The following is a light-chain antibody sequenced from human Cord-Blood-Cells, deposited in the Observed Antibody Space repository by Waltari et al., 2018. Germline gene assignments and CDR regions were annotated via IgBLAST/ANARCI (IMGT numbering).Light chain of an antibody. Sequence: DIVMTQCQHPLPVTPGEQSSISCRSSQSLLHSNGYNYLDWYLQKPGQSPQLLIYLGSNRASGVPDRFSGSGSGTDFTLKISRVEAEDVGVYYCMQALQTPPTFGQGTKLEIK. CDR1: QSLLHSNGYNY. CDR2: LGS. CDR3: MQALQTPPT. V-gene: IGKV2-28*01. J-gene: IGKJ2*01.